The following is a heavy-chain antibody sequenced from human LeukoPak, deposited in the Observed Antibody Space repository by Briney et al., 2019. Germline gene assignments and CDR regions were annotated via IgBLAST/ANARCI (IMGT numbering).Heavy chain of an antibody. Sequence: GGSLRLSCAASGFTSSDYHMDWVRQAPGRGLEWVGRIRNRASSYTTEYAASVKGRFTISRDASKNSLFLQMNSLKTEDTAVYYCARILWSGIFYNDYWGQGTLVTVSS. CDR3: ARILWSGIFYNDY. V-gene: IGHV3-72*01. J-gene: IGHJ4*02. CDR2: IRNRASSYTT. CDR1: GFTSSDYH. D-gene: IGHD3-10*01.